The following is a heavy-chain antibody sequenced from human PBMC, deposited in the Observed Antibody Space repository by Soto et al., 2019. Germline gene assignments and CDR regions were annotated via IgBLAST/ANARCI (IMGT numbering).Heavy chain of an antibody. V-gene: IGHV3-74*01. Sequence: GGSLRLSCAASGFTFSSYWMHWVRQAPGKGLVWVSRINSDGSSTSYADSVKGRFTISRDNAKNTLYLQMNSLRAEDTAVYYCARDLSSEYYYGSGGFDPWGQGTLVTVSS. CDR2: INSDGSST. CDR3: ARDLSSEYYYGSGGFDP. CDR1: GFTFSSYW. J-gene: IGHJ5*02. D-gene: IGHD3-10*01.